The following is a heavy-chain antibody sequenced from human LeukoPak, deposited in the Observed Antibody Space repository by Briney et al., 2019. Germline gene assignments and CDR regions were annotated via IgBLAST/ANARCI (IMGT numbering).Heavy chain of an antibody. D-gene: IGHD1-1*01. CDR1: GVSISSYY. V-gene: IGHV4-4*07. Sequence: KPSETLSLTCTVSGVSISSYYWSWIRQPAGKELEWIGRIYSSGITNYNPSLKSRVTMSVDTSKNQFPLKLRSVTSADTAVYYCARDRDWKYWFDPWGQGTLVTVSS. CDR2: IYSSGIT. J-gene: IGHJ5*02. CDR3: ARDRDWKYWFDP.